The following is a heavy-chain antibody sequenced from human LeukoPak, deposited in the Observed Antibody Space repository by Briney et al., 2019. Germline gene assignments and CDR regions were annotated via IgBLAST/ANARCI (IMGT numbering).Heavy chain of an antibody. CDR2: IYLSGTT. J-gene: IGHJ4*02. D-gene: IGHD3-10*01. V-gene: IGHV4-4*09. Sequence: SETLSLTCSVSGGSISSYYSNWIRKPPGKGLEWIGYIYLSGTTNYNPSLKSRVTISSDTSKNQVSLRLTSVTAADMAVYYCARGYYGSGSSALEQWRQGTLVTVSS. CDR1: GGSISSYY. CDR3: ARGYYGSGSSALEQ.